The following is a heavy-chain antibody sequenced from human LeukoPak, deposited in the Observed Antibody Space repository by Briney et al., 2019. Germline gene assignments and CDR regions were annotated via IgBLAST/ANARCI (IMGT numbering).Heavy chain of an antibody. V-gene: IGHV4-34*01. J-gene: IGHJ4*02. CDR2: INHSGST. CDR3: ARVPEDSSSWPHFDY. CDR1: GGSFSGYY. Sequence: SETLSLTCAVYGGSFSGYYWSWIRQPPGKGLEWIGEINHSGSTNYNPSLKSRVTISVDTSKNQFSLKLSSVTAADTAVYYCARVPEDSSSWPHFDYWGQGTLVTVSS. D-gene: IGHD6-13*01.